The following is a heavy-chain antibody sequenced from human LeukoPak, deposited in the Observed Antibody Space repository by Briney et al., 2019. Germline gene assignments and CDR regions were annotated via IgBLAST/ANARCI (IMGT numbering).Heavy chain of an antibody. CDR1: GFTFSSYS. CDR3: ARVFGSDDHFDY. Sequence: GGSLRLSCAASGFTFSSYSMNWVRQAPGKGLEWVSYISRGSDTTYYADSVKGRFTISRDNAKDSLYLQMNSLRDEDTAVYYCARVFGSDDHFDYWGQGTLVTVSS. V-gene: IGHV3-48*02. D-gene: IGHD3-10*02. CDR2: ISRGSDTT. J-gene: IGHJ4*02.